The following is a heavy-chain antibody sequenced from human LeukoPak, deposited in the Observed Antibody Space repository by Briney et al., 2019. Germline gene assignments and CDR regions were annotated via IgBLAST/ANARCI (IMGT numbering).Heavy chain of an antibody. D-gene: IGHD3-22*01. J-gene: IGHJ4*02. CDR1: GLTFKSFA. CDR2: LGTRGT. V-gene: IGHV3-23*01. Sequence: PGGSLRLSCAASGLTFKSFAMSWVRQAPGKGLEWVSALGTRGTYYADSVKGRFTISRDNSRSTLYLQMNSLRAEDTAVYYCARGYSFDYCGQGTLVTVSS. CDR3: ARGYSFDY.